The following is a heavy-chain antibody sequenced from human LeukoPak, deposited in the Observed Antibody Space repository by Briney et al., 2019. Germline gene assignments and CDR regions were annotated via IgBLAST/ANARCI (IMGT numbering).Heavy chain of an antibody. Sequence: ASVKVTCKASVYTFTNYDINWVRQATGQGLEWMGWMNPNSGNTGFAQKFQGRVTMTRNSSITTAYMELSSLRSEDTAVYYCARRHGRCSDGSCYYPDYWGQGTLVTVSS. V-gene: IGHV1-8*01. D-gene: IGHD2-15*01. CDR3: ARRHGRCSDGSCYYPDY. J-gene: IGHJ4*02. CDR2: MNPNSGNT. CDR1: VYTFTNYD.